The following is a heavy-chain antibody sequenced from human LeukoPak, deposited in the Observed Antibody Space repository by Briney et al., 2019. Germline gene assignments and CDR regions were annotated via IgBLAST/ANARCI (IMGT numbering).Heavy chain of an antibody. Sequence: SETLSLTCTVSGGSISSSNYYWGWIRQSPGKGLEWIASIFYSGSTYYNPSLKSRLTISIDTSTKQFSLKLRSVTAADTAVYYCARVWFGDPRYYYYYMDVWGKGTTVTVSS. J-gene: IGHJ6*03. CDR3: ARVWFGDPRYYYYYMDV. V-gene: IGHV4-39*07. CDR1: GGSISSSNYY. CDR2: IFYSGST. D-gene: IGHD3-10*01.